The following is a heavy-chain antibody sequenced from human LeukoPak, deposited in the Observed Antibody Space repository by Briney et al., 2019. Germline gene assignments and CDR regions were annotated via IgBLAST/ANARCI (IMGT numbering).Heavy chain of an antibody. Sequence: GGSLRLSCAASGFTFSSYSMNWVRQAPGKGLEWVSSISSSSSYIYYADSVKGRFTISRDNAKNLLYLQMNSLRAEDTAVYYCARDRDRIAVAGTAFDIWGQGTMVTVSS. CDR1: GFTFSSYS. CDR2: ISSSSSYI. J-gene: IGHJ3*02. V-gene: IGHV3-21*01. CDR3: ARDRDRIAVAGTAFDI. D-gene: IGHD6-19*01.